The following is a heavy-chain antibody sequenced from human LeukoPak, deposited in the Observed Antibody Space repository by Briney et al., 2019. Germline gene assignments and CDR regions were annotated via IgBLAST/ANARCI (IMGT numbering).Heavy chain of an antibody. V-gene: IGHV3-7*01. D-gene: IGHD3/OR15-3a*01. J-gene: IGHJ4*02. CDR3: ARDWTDVNGVGRALDY. CDR2: IKGDGSEK. Sequence: GGSLRLSCVASEFTFSNYWMSWVRQAPGKGLEWVANIKGDGSEKKYVDSVEGRFTISRDNAKNSLYLQMNSLRAEDTAPYYCARDWTDVNGVGRALDYWGQGTLVTVSS. CDR1: EFTFSNYW.